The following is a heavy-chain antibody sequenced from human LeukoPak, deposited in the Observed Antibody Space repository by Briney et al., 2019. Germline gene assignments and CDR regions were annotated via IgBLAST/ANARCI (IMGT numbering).Heavy chain of an antibody. CDR1: GYTFTSYG. Sequence: ASVRVSCKASGYTFTSYGMSWVRQAPGQGLEGMGWISAYNGNTNYAQKLQGRVTMTTHTSTSTAYMELRSLRSDDTAVYSCATVRAVDTAMVAYYYYFGMDVCGQGTTVTVSS. D-gene: IGHD5-18*01. V-gene: IGHV1-18*01. J-gene: IGHJ6*02. CDR2: ISAYNGNT. CDR3: ATVRAVDTAMVAYYYYFGMDV.